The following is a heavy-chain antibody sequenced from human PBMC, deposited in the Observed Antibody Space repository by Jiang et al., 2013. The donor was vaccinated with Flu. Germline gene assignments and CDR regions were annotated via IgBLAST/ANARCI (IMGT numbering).Heavy chain of an antibody. CDR2: IYPGDSDT. CDR3: ASSVVTDYYYYGMDV. J-gene: IGHJ6*02. D-gene: IGHD4-23*01. Sequence: WMGIIYPGDSDTRYSPSFQGQVTISADKSISTAYLQWSSLKASDTAMYYCASSVVTDYYYYGMDVWGQGTTVTVSS. V-gene: IGHV5-51*01.